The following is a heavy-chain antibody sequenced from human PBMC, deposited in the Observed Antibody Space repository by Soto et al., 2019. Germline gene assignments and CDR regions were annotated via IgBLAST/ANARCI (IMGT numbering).Heavy chain of an antibody. CDR1: GYTFTSYD. CDR2: MNPNSGNT. J-gene: IGHJ5*02. V-gene: IGHV1-8*01. CDR3: ARDRTRGFDP. Sequence: QVQLVQSGAEVKKPGASVKVSCKASGYTFTSYDINWVRQATGQGLEWMGWMNPNSGNTAYAQNFLGRVTMTRNTSLTTPYMELSRLSSEDTAVYYCARDRTRGFDPWGQGTLVTVPS.